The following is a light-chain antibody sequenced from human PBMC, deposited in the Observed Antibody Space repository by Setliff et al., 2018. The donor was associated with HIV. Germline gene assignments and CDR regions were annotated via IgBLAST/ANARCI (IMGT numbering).Light chain of an antibody. J-gene: IGLJ1*01. CDR3: SSYTSNNSGV. V-gene: IGLV2-14*03. CDR1: TSDIGSYNY. CDR2: DVT. Sequence: QSAMPQPASVSGSAGQSITISCTGTTSDIGSYNYVSWYQQHPGKAPKLMIYDVTNRPSGVSNRFSGSNSGNTASLTISGLQAEDEADYYCSSYTSNNSGVFGTGTKVTVL.